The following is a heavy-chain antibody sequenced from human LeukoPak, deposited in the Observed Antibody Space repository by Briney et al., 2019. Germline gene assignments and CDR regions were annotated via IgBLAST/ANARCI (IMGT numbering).Heavy chain of an antibody. V-gene: IGHV5-51*01. CDR2: IYPGDSDT. CDR1: GYSFTNYW. CDR3: ARGPRGSSGYYPYFDY. D-gene: IGHD3-22*01. Sequence: GESLKISCKGSGYSFTNYWIGWVRQMPGKGLEWMGIIYPGDSDTTYSPAFQGQVTISGDKSISTIYLQWSSLKASDTAMYYCARGPRGSSGYYPYFDYWGQGTLVSVSS. J-gene: IGHJ4*02.